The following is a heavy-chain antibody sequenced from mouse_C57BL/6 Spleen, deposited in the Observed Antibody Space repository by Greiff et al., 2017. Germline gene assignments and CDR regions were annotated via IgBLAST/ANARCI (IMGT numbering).Heavy chain of an antibody. CDR3: ARSADYGYDWFAY. CDR1: GYTFTDYY. J-gene: IGHJ3*01. Sequence: EVQLQQSGPELVKPGASVKISCKASGYTFTDYYMNWVKQSHGKSLEWIGDINPNNGGTSYNQKFKGKATLTVDKSSSTAYMELRSLTSEDSAVYYCARSADYGYDWFAYWGQGTLVTVSA. V-gene: IGHV1-26*01. CDR2: INPNNGGT. D-gene: IGHD2-2*01.